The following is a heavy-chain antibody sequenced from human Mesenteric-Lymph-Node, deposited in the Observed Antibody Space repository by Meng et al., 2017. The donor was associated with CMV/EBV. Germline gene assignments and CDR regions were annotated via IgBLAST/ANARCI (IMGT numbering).Heavy chain of an antibody. J-gene: IGHJ4*02. CDR1: GFTFSDAW. CDR2: VKSKSDGGTI. Sequence: GESLKISCGASGFTFSDAWMNWVRQAPGKGLEWVGRVKSKSDGGTIDYAAPVKGRFTISRDDSNNTVYLEMSSLKTEDSAVYSCATGGTYSGFDYWGQGTLVTVSS. V-gene: IGHV3-15*01. CDR3: ATGGTYSGFDY. D-gene: IGHD1-26*01.